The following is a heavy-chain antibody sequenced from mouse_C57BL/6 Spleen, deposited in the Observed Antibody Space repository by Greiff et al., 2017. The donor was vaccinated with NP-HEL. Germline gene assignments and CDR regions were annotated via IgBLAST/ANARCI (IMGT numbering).Heavy chain of an antibody. CDR1: GYAFTNYL. J-gene: IGHJ2*01. D-gene: IGHD4-1*01. CDR3: ARSGELGDVDY. V-gene: IGHV1-54*01. Sequence: QVQLQQSGAELVRPGTSVKVSCKASGYAFTNYLIEWVKQRPGQGLEWIGVINPGGGGTNYNEKFKGKATLTADKSSSTAYMQLSSLTSEDSAVYFCARSGELGDVDYWGQGTTLTVSS. CDR2: INPGGGGT.